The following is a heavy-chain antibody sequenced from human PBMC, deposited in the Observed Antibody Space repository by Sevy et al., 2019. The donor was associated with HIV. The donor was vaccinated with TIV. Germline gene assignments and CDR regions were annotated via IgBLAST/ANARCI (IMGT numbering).Heavy chain of an antibody. CDR3: AGGGSGDDFWRGYGSRNPFDI. CDR1: GYSFTSNW. D-gene: IGHD3-3*01. V-gene: IGHV5-51*01. J-gene: IGHJ3*02. Sequence: GESLKISCKASGYSFTSNWIGWVRQMPGKGLEWMGIIYPVDSDTRYSPAFKGHVTISVDKSITTAYLQWRSLRASDTGIYYCAGGGSGDDFWRGYGSRNPFDIWGQGTLVTVSS. CDR2: IYPVDSDT.